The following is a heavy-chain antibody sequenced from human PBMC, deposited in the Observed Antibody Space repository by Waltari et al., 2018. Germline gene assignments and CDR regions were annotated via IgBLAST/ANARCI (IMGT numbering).Heavy chain of an antibody. CDR2: IYTSGST. J-gene: IGHJ1*01. V-gene: IGHV4-4*07. CDR3: AGGDGGELLPYCQH. CDR1: GGSISSYY. Sequence: QVQLQESGPGLVKPSETLSLTCTVSGGSISSYYWSWIRQPAGKGLEWIGRIYTSGSTNYNPSLKSRVTMAVDTSKNQFALKLSSVTAADTAVYYCAGGDGGELLPYCQHWGQGTLVTVSS. D-gene: IGHD1-26*01.